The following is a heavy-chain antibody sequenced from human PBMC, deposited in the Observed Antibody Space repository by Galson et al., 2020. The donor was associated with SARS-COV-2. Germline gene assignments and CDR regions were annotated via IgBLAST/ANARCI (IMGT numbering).Heavy chain of an antibody. CDR2: ITAYTRNT. J-gene: IGHJ3*02. CDR1: GYTFTSYG. Sequence: ASVKVSCKASGYTFTSYGITWVRQAPGQGLEWMGWITAYTRNTYYAQNFQDRLTLTTDTSTGTVYLELRSLRSDDTALYFCARDYTDLIPTPLDSFDIWGQGTMVTVSS. V-gene: IGHV1-18*04. CDR3: ARDYTDLIPTPLDSFDI. D-gene: IGHD2-15*01.